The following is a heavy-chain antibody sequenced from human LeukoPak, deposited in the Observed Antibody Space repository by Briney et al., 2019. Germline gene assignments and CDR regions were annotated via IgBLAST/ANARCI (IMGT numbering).Heavy chain of an antibody. CDR2: IRSKAYGGTT. D-gene: IGHD3-10*01. CDR3: TRVRLYGSGSYYPLDY. CDR1: GFTFGDYA. Sequence: PGRSLRLSCTASGFTFGDYAMSWVRQAPGKGLEWVGFIRSKAYGGTTEYAASVKGRFTISRDDSESIAYLQMNSLKTEDTAVYYCTRVRLYGSGSYYPLDYWGQGTLVTVSS. V-gene: IGHV3-49*04. J-gene: IGHJ4*02.